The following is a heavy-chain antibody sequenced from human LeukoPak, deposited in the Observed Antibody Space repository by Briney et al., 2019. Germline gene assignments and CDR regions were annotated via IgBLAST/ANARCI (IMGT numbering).Heavy chain of an antibody. CDR2: ISSSSSTI. CDR1: GFTFSSYS. Sequence: GGSLRLSCAASGFTFSSYSMNWVRQAPGKGLEWVSYISSSSSTIYYADSVKGRFTISRDNAKNSLYLQMNSLRAEDTAVYYCARDPNPRYFDWTSSAWFDPWGQGTLVTVSS. J-gene: IGHJ5*02. D-gene: IGHD3-9*01. CDR3: ARDPNPRYFDWTSSAWFDP. V-gene: IGHV3-48*04.